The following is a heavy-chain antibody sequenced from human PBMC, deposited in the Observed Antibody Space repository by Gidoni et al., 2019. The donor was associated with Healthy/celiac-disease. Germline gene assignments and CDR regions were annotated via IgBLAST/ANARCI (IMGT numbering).Heavy chain of an antibody. CDR3: VGANYYDSSGYSFDY. Sequence: EVQLVESGGGLVQPGGSLRLSCAASGFTFSSYEMNWVRQAPGKGLEWVSYISSSGSTIYYADSVKGRFTISRDNAKNSLYLQMNSLRAEDTAVYYCVGANYYDSSGYSFDYWGQGTLVTVSS. J-gene: IGHJ4*02. CDR2: ISSSGSTI. D-gene: IGHD3-22*01. CDR1: GFTFSSYE. V-gene: IGHV3-48*03.